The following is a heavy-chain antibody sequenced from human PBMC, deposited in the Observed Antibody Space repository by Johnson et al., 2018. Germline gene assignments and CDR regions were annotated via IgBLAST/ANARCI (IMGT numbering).Heavy chain of an antibody. Sequence: EVQLVESGGGFVQPGGSLRLSCVASGFSLSSYWMHWVRQVPGKGLVWVARINSDGSSITYADSGEGRFPISRDNPKNTLYLQMNSLRPEDTAVYYCARPYATSGPYNWCGPWGQGTLVTVSS. CDR3: ARPYATSGPYNWCGP. CDR1: GFSLSSYW. D-gene: IGHD6-19*01. CDR2: INSDGSSI. V-gene: IGHV3-74*02. J-gene: IGHJ5*02.